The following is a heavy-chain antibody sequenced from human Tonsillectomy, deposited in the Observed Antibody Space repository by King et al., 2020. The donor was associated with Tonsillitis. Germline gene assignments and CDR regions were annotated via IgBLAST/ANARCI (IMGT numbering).Heavy chain of an antibody. CDR1: GYSFTSYW. J-gene: IGHJ4*02. CDR3: ARVTMVRGVIQSPSY. V-gene: IGHV5-51*01. CDR2: IYPRDSDT. Sequence: QLVQSGAEVKKPGESLKISCKGSGYSFTSYWIGWVRQMHGRGLEWMGIIYPRDSDTRYSPSCQGQVTISADKSISTSYLQWCSLKASDTAMYYCARVTMVRGVIQSPSYWGQGTLVTVSS. D-gene: IGHD3-10*01.